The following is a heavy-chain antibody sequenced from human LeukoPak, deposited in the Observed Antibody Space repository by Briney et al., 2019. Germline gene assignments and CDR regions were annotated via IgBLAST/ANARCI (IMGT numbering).Heavy chain of an antibody. CDR2: IKQDGSEK. V-gene: IGHV3-7*01. CDR3: ARGRYFDWLLQPHFDY. J-gene: IGHJ4*02. D-gene: IGHD3-9*01. Sequence: GGSLRLSCAASGFTFNRYWMSWVRQAPGKGLEWVANIKQDGSEKYYVDSVKGRFTISRDNAKNSLYLQMNSLRAEDTAVYYCARGRYFDWLLQPHFDYWGQGTLVTVSS. CDR1: GFTFNRYW.